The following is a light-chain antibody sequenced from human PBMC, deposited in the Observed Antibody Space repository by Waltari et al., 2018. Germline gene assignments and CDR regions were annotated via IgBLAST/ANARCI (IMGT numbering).Light chain of an antibody. CDR3: CSYAGSNTYV. CDR2: EGS. Sequence: QSALTQPASVSGSPGQSITISCTGTSSDVGSYNLVSWYQHHPGKAPKPMLYEGSKRPQGVSNRFSGSKSGNTASLTISGLQAEDGADYYCCSYAGSNTYVFGTGTKVTVL. CDR1: SSDVGSYNL. J-gene: IGLJ1*01. V-gene: IGLV2-23*01.